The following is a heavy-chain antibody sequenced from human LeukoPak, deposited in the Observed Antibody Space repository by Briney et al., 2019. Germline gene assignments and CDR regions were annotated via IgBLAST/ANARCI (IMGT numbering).Heavy chain of an antibody. CDR3: ARGTPYDYGGNAPFDY. Sequence: PSETLSLTCAVSGYSISSGYYWGWIRQPPGKGLEWIGSIYHSGSTYYNPSLKSRVTMSVDTSKNQFSLKLSSVPAADTAVYYCARGTPYDYGGNAPFDYWGRGTLVTVSS. V-gene: IGHV4-38-2*01. CDR2: IYHSGST. CDR1: GYSISSGYY. J-gene: IGHJ4*02. D-gene: IGHD4-23*01.